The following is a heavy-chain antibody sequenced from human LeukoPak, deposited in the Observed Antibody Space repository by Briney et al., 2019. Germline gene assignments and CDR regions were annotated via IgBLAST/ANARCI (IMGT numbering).Heavy chain of an antibody. CDR1: GFTFSSYW. D-gene: IGHD3-22*01. J-gene: IGHJ4*02. CDR3: AKDLYYYDSSGYKLFH. Sequence: GGSLRLSCAASGFTFSSYWMSWVRQAPGKGLEWVSAISGNDGSTYYADSVKGRFTISRDHSKNTLYLQMNSLRAEDTAVYYCAKDLYYYDSSGYKLFHWGQGTLVTVSS. V-gene: IGHV3-23*01. CDR2: ISGNDGST.